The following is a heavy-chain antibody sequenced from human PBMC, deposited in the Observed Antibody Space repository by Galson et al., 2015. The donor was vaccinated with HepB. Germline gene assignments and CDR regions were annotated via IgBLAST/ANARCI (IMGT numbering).Heavy chain of an antibody. Sequence: LTCAVSGGSISSGGYSWSWIRQPPGKGLEWIGYIQHSGNTYYNPSLKSPVTISVDRSKNQFSLELTSVTAADTAVYYCAREWGGVGVFDSWGQGTLVTVSS. CDR1: GGSISSGGYS. V-gene: IGHV4-30-2*01. J-gene: IGHJ4*02. CDR2: IQHSGNT. D-gene: IGHD1-26*01. CDR3: AREWGGVGVFDS.